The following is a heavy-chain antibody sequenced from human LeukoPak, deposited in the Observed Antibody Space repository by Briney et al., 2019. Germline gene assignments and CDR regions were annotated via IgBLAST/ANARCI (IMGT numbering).Heavy chain of an antibody. J-gene: IGHJ4*02. Sequence: GASVKVSCKASGYSFTGYYMHWVRQAPGQGLEWMGWINPNSGGTKYAQNFQGRLTMTRDTSISTAYMELSRPRSDDTAVYYCARLGAAAGEFDYWGQGTLVTVSS. CDR2: INPNSGGT. V-gene: IGHV1-2*02. CDR1: GYSFTGYY. CDR3: ARLGAAAGEFDY. D-gene: IGHD6-13*01.